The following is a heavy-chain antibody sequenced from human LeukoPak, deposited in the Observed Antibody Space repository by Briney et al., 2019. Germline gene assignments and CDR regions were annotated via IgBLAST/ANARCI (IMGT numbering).Heavy chain of an antibody. CDR2: ISGSGGST. D-gene: IGHD2-21*02. J-gene: IGHJ4*02. CDR3: AKAYCGGDCYSPHLDY. CDR1: GFTFSSYA. V-gene: IGHV3-23*01. Sequence: QPGGSLRLSCAASGFTFSSYAMSWVRKAPGKGLEWVSAISGSGGSTYYADSVKGRFTISRDNSKNTLYLQMNSLRAEDTAVYYCAKAYCGGDCYSPHLDYWGQGTLVTVSS.